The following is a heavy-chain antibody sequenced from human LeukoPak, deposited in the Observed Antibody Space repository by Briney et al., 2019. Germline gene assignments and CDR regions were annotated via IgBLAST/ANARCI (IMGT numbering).Heavy chain of an antibody. CDR3: TTEEGPVDY. CDR1: GFTFSNAW. CDR2: IKSETDGGTT. D-gene: IGHD1-14*01. J-gene: IGHJ4*02. Sequence: PGGSLRLSCAASGFTFSNAWMSWVRQAPGKGLEWVGRIKSETDGGTTDYAAPVKGRFTISRDDSKNTLYLQVNSLKTEDTAVYYCTTEEGPVDYWGQGTLVTVSS. V-gene: IGHV3-15*01.